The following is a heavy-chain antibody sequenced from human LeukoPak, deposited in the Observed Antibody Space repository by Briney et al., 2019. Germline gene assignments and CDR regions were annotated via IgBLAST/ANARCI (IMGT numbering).Heavy chain of an antibody. CDR3: ARLQESAYDFWSGYSRINWFDP. Sequence: PSETLSLTCTVSGGSISSYYWSWIRQPPGKGLEWIGYIYYSGSTNYNPYLKSRVTISVDTSKNQFSLKLSSVTAADTAVYYCARLQESAYDFWSGYSRINWFDPWGQGTLVTVSS. V-gene: IGHV4-59*08. CDR2: IYYSGST. D-gene: IGHD3-3*01. CDR1: GGSISSYY. J-gene: IGHJ5*02.